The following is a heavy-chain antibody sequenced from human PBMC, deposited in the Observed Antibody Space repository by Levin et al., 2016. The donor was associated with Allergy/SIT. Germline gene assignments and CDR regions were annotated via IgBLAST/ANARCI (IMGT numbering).Heavy chain of an antibody. CDR3: AREDVRLIGATDTFDI. Sequence: SETLSLTCTVSGGSINSYYWSWMRQSPVKGLEWIGFIYYTGSTNYNPSLKSRVSISVDWSKNQFSLRLSSVTAADTAVYYCAREDVRLIGATDTFDIWGQGTMVTVS. J-gene: IGHJ3*02. CDR2: IYYTGST. D-gene: IGHD1-26*01. CDR1: GGSINSYY. V-gene: IGHV4-59*13.